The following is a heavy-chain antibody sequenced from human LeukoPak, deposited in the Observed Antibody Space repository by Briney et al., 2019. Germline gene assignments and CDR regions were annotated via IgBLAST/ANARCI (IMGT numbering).Heavy chain of an antibody. CDR3: ARDWYYYDSSGYLGGNNWFDP. V-gene: IGHV1-69*04. Sequence: SVKVSCKASGYTFTSYDINWVRQAPGQGLEWMGRIIPILGIANYAQKFQGRVTITADKSTSTAYMELSSLRSEDTAVYYCARDWYYYDSSGYLGGNNWFDPWGQGTLVTVSS. D-gene: IGHD3-22*01. CDR2: IIPILGIA. J-gene: IGHJ5*02. CDR1: GYTFTSYD.